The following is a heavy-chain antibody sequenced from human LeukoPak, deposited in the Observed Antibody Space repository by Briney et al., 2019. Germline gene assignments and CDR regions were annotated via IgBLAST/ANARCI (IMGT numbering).Heavy chain of an antibody. CDR3: ARDPYSYDTSGPNPFDY. V-gene: IGHV3-48*02. J-gene: IGHJ4*02. CDR2: ISRSSSAI. CDR1: GFTFSYYS. D-gene: IGHD3-3*01. Sequence: GVSLRLSCAPSGFTFSYYSMNWVREAPGKGLEWVSYISRSSSAIYYADSVKGRYTISRDNAKNSLFLQMNSLRDEDTAVYYCARDPYSYDTSGPNPFDYWGQGTLVTVSS.